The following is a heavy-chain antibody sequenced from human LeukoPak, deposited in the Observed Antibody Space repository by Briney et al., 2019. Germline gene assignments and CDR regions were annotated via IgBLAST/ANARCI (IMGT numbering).Heavy chain of an antibody. V-gene: IGHV1-46*01. CDR3: ARSVGATKIPVRFDY. Sequence: VASVKVSCNASGYTFTNYYLHWVRQAPGQGLEWMGMINPGGGTTTYAQKFQGRVTMTRDTSTSTVYMELSALRSEDRAVFYCARSVGATKIPVRFDYWGQGTLVTVS. J-gene: IGHJ4*02. CDR1: GYTFTNYY. CDR2: INPGGGTT. D-gene: IGHD1-26*01.